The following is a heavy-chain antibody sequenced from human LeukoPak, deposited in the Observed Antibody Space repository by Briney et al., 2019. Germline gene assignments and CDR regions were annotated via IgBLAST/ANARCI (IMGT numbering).Heavy chain of an antibody. CDR2: IRYDGSNK. CDR1: RFTFSSYG. V-gene: IGHV3-30*02. CDR3: AKGLTGGYSYGYGIDY. Sequence: PGGSLRLSLAASRFTFSSYGMHSVRPAPGKGVEGVAFIRYDGSNKYYADSVRGRFTISRDNYKNTLYLQMNSLRAEDTAVYYCAKGLTGGYSYGYGIDYWGQGTLVTVSS. D-gene: IGHD5-18*01. J-gene: IGHJ4*02.